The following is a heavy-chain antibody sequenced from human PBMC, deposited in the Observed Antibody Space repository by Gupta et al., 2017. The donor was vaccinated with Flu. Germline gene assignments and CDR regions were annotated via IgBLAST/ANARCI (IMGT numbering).Heavy chain of an antibody. Sequence: SGVSVGSTSYYWVWIRQSPATGLEWIGHVYYSGRTYYNPSLRSRVSIAIDTSKNQLSLKLTSVTAADTALDVCARREPWGDPSSEFWGQGTLVTVS. CDR1: GVSVGSTSYY. J-gene: IGHJ1*01. CDR3: ARREPWGDPSSEF. V-gene: IGHV4-39*01. D-gene: IGHD6-19*01. CDR2: VYYSGRT.